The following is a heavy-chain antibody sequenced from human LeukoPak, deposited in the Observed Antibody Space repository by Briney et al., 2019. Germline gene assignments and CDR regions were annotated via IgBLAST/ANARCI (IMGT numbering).Heavy chain of an antibody. D-gene: IGHD4-17*01. Sequence: PGGSLRLSCAASGFTFSSYSMNWVRQAPGKGLEWVSSISSSSYIYYADSVKGRFTISRDNAKNSLYLQMNSLRAEDTAVYYCARDLSIVPSTVTNGCDYWGQGTLVTVSS. CDR2: ISSSSYI. CDR1: GFTFSSYS. V-gene: IGHV3-21*01. CDR3: ARDLSIVPSTVTNGCDY. J-gene: IGHJ4*02.